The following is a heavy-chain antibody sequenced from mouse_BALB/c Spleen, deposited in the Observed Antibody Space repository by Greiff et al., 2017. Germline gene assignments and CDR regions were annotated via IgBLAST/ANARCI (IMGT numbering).Heavy chain of an antibody. CDR1: GYSFTGYN. J-gene: IGHJ3*01. Sequence: VQLQQSGPELEKPGASVKISCKASGYSFTGYNMHWVKQSNGKSLEWIGYIDPYYGGTSYNQKFKGKATLTADKSSSTACMQLKSLTSEDSAVYDSEKGMSTGGFADWGQGTLVTVSA. CDR3: EKGMSTGGFAD. CDR2: IDPYYGGT. V-gene: IGHV1S135*01. D-gene: IGHD2-4*01.